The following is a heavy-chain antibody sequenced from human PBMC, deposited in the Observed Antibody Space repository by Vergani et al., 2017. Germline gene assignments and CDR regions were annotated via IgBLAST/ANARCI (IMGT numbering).Heavy chain of an antibody. D-gene: IGHD2-15*01. Sequence: QVQLVQSGAEVKKPGSSVKVSCKASGGTFSSYTISWVRQAPGQGLEWMGRIIPILGIANYAQKFQGRVTITADKSTSTAYMELSSLRSEDTAVYYCAGGVVVAATEAVGLFDPWGQGTLVTVSS. CDR1: GGTFSSYT. CDR2: IIPILGIA. J-gene: IGHJ5*02. V-gene: IGHV1-69*02. CDR3: AGGVVVAATEAVGLFDP.